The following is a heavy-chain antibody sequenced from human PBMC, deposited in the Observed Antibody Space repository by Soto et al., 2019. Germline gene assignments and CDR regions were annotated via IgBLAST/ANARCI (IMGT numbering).Heavy chain of an antibody. V-gene: IGHV4-39*01. CDR2: IYYSGST. CDR1: GGSISSSSYY. CDR3: ARCGILLWFGELLVGGIDV. J-gene: IGHJ6*02. Sequence: SETLSLTCTVSGGSISSSSYYWGWIRQPPGKGLEWIGSIYYSGSTYYNPSLKSRVTISVDTSKNQFSLKLSSVTAADTAVYYCARCGILLWFGELLVGGIDVWGQGTTVTVSS. D-gene: IGHD3-10*01.